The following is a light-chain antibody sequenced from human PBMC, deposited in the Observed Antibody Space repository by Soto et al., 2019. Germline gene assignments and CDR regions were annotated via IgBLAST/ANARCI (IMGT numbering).Light chain of an antibody. CDR1: QSVSSSY. CDR2: GAS. Sequence: EVVMTQSPGTLSLSPGERATLSCRASQSVSSSYLAWYQQKPGQAPRLLIYGASSSATGIPDWFSGSGSGTDIPPTISRLEPDDVALYYYQHYGRSCTFGEGTKVEIK. J-gene: IGKJ1*01. CDR3: QHYGRSCT. V-gene: IGKV3-20*01.